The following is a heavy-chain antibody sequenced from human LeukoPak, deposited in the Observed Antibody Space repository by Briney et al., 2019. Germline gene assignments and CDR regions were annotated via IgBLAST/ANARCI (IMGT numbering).Heavy chain of an antibody. V-gene: IGHV3-30*18. CDR3: AKMIVGATIDDY. D-gene: IGHD1-26*01. CDR2: ISYDGSNK. J-gene: IGHJ4*02. CDR1: GFTFSSYG. Sequence: GGSLRLSCAASGFTFSSYGMHWVRQAPGKGLEWVAVISYDGSNKYYADSVKGRFTISRDNSKNTLYLQMNSLRAEGTAVYYCAKMIVGATIDDYWGQGTLVTVSS.